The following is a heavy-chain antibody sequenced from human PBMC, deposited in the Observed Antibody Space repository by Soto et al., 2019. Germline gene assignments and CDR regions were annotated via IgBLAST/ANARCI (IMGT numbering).Heavy chain of an antibody. J-gene: IGHJ4*02. CDR2: ISGSGGST. CDR3: AKSRGDSWYLYYYAY. D-gene: IGHD5-12*01. Sequence: EVQLLESGGGLVQPGGSLRLSCAASGLTFRAFSMSWVRQPPGKGLEWVSGISGSGGSTYYADSVKGRFTISRDSSSNTLYLQMSSLRAEDTAVYYCAKSRGDSWYLYYYAYWGQGTLVTVSS. CDR1: GLTFRAFS. V-gene: IGHV3-23*01.